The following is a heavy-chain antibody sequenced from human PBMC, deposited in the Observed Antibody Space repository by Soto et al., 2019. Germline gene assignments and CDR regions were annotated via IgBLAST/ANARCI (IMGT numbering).Heavy chain of an antibody. J-gene: IGHJ3*02. CDR3: ARGRSPNGTYGGRGHWKGPGAFDI. CDR1: GGSFSGYY. CDR2: INHSGST. D-gene: IGHD2-8*01. Sequence: PSETLSLTCAVYGGSFSGYYWSWIRQPPGKGLEWIGEINHSGSTNYNPSLKSRVTISVDTSKNQFSLKLSSVTAADTAVYYCARGRSPNGTYGGRGHWKGPGAFDIWGQGTMVTVSS. V-gene: IGHV4-34*01.